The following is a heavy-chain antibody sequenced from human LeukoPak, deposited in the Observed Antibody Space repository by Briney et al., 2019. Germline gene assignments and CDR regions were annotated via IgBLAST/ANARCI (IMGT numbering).Heavy chain of an antibody. CDR2: IYTGGST. V-gene: IGHV3-53*01. J-gene: IGHJ6*03. CDR3: TATGGSYGAYYMDV. CDR1: GVTVSSNY. D-gene: IGHD2-15*01. Sequence: GGSLRLSCAASGVTVSSNYMTWVRQAPGKGLEWVSVIYTGGSTYYADSVKGRFTISRDNSNNTLYLQMNSLRAEDTAVYYCTATGGSYGAYYMDVWGKGTTVTVSS.